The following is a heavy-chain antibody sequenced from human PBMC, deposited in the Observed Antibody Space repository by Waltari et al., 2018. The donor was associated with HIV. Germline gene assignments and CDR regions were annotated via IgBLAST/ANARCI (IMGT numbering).Heavy chain of an antibody. CDR1: GFTFSSYA. J-gene: IGHJ4*02. Sequence: EVQLLESGGGLVQPGGSLRLSCAASGFTFSSYAMSWVRQAPGKGLEWVSAISGSGGSTYYADSVKGRFTISRDNSKNTLYLQMNSLRAEDTAVYYCARGTTVTTGLDYWCQGTLVTVSS. CDR3: ARGTTVTTGLDY. D-gene: IGHD4-17*01. V-gene: IGHV3-23*01. CDR2: ISGSGGST.